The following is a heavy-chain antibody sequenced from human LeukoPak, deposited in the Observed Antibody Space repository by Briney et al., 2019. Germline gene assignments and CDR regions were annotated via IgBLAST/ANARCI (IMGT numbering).Heavy chain of an antibody. V-gene: IGHV1-18*01. CDR2: ISAYNGNT. Sequence: ASVKVSCKASGYTFTSYGISWVRQAPGQGLEWMGWISAYNGNTNYAQKFQGRVTITTDASISTAYMELSGLRSEDTALYYCAREGLDYWGQGTLVTVSS. CDR1: GYTFTSYG. J-gene: IGHJ4*02. CDR3: AREGLDY.